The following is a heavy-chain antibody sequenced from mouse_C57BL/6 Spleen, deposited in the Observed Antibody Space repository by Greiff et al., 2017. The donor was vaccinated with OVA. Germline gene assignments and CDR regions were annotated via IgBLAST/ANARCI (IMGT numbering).Heavy chain of an antibody. CDR2: INPGSGGT. CDR1: GYAFTNYL. D-gene: IGHD1-2*01. J-gene: IGHJ3*01. Sequence: QVQLQQSGAELVRPGTSVKVSCKASGYAFTNYLIEWVKQRPGQGLEWIGVINPGSGGTNYNEKFKGKATLTADKSSSTAYMQLSSLTSEDSAVYFCARYGDFAWFAYWGQGTLVTVSA. V-gene: IGHV1-54*01. CDR3: ARYGDFAWFAY.